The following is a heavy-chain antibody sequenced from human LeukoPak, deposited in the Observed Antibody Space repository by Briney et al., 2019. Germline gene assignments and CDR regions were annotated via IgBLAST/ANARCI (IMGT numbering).Heavy chain of an antibody. J-gene: IGHJ4*02. CDR3: AKDGYSSGYFDF. CDR2: IYSGGST. Sequence: GGSLRLSCAASGFTVSSNYMSWVRQAPGKGLEWVSVIYSGGSTYYADSVKGRFTISTDNSRNTLYLQMNSLRAEDTAVYYCAKDGYSSGYFDFWGQGTLVTVSS. V-gene: IGHV3-53*01. CDR1: GFTVSSNY. D-gene: IGHD3-22*01.